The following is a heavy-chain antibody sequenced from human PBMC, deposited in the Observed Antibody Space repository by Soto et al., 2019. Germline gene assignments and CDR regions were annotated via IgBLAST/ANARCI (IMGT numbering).Heavy chain of an antibody. J-gene: IGHJ4*02. CDR3: ARDFRDSCGGTSCIYFEF. CDR2: ISANSGDT. D-gene: IGHD2-2*01. V-gene: IGHV1-18*01. CDR1: GYTFSSYG. Sequence: QVQMVPSGAEVKEPGASVRVSCKASGYTFSSYGFSWVRQAPGQGLEWVAWISANSGDTNSAQKFQGRVTLTTDTSTSTAYMDLRSLTSDDTVIYYCARDFRDSCGGTSCIYFEFWGQGTMVSGSS.